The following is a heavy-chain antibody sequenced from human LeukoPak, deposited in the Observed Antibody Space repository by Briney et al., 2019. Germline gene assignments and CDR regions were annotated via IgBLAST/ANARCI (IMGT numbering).Heavy chain of an antibody. Sequence: SGGSLRLSCAASGFTFSSYSMNWVRQAPGKGLEWVSSISSSSSYIYYADSVKGRFTISRDNAKNSLYLQMNSLRAEDTAVYYCARDFSGGFDYWGQGTLVTVSS. J-gene: IGHJ4*02. CDR1: GFTFSSYS. D-gene: IGHD3-10*01. CDR2: ISSSSSYI. V-gene: IGHV3-21*01. CDR3: ARDFSGGFDY.